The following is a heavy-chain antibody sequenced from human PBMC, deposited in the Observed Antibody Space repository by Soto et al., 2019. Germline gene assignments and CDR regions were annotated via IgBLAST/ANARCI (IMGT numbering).Heavy chain of an antibody. CDR1: GFTFSSYG. CDR3: AKDYGYCSGGSCYSSGWFDP. V-gene: IGHV3-30*18. Sequence: QVQLVESGGGVVQPGRSLRLSCAASGFTFSSYGMHWVRQAPGKGLEWVAVISYDGSNKYYADSVKGRFTISRDNSKNTLYLQMNSLRAEDTAVYYGAKDYGYCSGGSCYSSGWFDPWGQGTLVTVSS. D-gene: IGHD2-15*01. CDR2: ISYDGSNK. J-gene: IGHJ5*02.